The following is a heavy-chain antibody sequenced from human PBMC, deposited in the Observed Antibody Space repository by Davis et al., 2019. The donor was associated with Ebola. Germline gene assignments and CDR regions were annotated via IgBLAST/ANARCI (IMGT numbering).Heavy chain of an antibody. J-gene: IGHJ4*02. D-gene: IGHD2-15*01. CDR3: ARGGCSGGSCYSADY. CDR2: IIPILGIA. V-gene: IGHV1-69*04. Sequence: SVKVSCKASGGTFSSYAISWVRQAPGQGLEWMGRIIPILGIANYAQKLQGRVTMTTDTSTSTAYMELRSLRSDDTAVYYCARGGCSGGSCYSADYWGQGTLVTVSS. CDR1: GGTFSSYA.